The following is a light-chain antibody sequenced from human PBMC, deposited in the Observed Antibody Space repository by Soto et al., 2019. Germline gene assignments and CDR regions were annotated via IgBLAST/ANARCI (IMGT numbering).Light chain of an antibody. CDR3: QQRNIWPPVT. CDR2: GAF. Sequence: EIVLTQSPATLCLSPGERATLSCRASPSVPNYLAWYQQKPGQAPRLLIYGAFNRATGIPARFSGSGSGADFTLTISSLEPEDFAVYYCQQRNIWPPVTFGQGTRLEI. CDR1: PSVPNY. V-gene: IGKV3-11*01. J-gene: IGKJ5*01.